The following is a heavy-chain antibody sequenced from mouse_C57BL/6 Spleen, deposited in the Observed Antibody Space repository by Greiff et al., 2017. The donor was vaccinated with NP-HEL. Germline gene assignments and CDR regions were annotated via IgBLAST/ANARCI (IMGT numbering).Heavy chain of an antibody. CDR2: IHPNSGST. CDR3: ARAPSTVVPFAY. D-gene: IGHD1-1*01. V-gene: IGHV1-64*01. J-gene: IGHJ3*01. CDR1: GYTFTSYW. Sequence: QVQLQQPGAELVKPGASVKLSCKASGYTFTSYWMHWVKQRPGQGLEWIGMIHPNSGSTNYNEKLKSKATLTVDKSSSTAYMQLSSLTSEDSAVYYCARAPSTVVPFAYWGQGTLVTVSA.